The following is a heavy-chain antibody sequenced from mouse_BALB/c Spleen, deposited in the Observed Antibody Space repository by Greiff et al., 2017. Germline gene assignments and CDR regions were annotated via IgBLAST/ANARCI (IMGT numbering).Heavy chain of an antibody. Sequence: EVHLVESGGGLVKPGGSLKLSCAASGFTFSSYAMSWVRQSPEKRLEWVAEISSGGSYTYYPDTVTGRFTISRDNAKNTLYLEMSSLRSEDTAMYYCARDGYYEAYWGQGTLVTVSA. CDR1: GFTFSSYA. CDR3: ARDGYYEAY. D-gene: IGHD2-3*01. V-gene: IGHV5-9-4*01. CDR2: ISSGGSYT. J-gene: IGHJ3*01.